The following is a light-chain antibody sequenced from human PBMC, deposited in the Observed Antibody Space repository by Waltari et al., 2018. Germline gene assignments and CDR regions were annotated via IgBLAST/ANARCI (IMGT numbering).Light chain of an antibody. CDR3: SSYTGRGTVI. V-gene: IGLV2-14*01. CDR1: NSDIGPYSY. CDR2: DLT. Sequence: QSVLTQPASVSGSPGQPITISCTGTNSDIGPYSYVSWYQQYPGKAPKLIIYDLTERPSGVSTRFSASKSGNTASLTISGLQADDEADYFCSSYTGRGTVIFGRGTMVTVL. J-gene: IGLJ2*01.